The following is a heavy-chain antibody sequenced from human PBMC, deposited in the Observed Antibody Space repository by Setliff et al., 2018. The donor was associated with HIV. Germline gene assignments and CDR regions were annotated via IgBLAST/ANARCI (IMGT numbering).Heavy chain of an antibody. V-gene: IGHV1-46*01. CDR2: INPSDGAT. D-gene: IGHD6-25*01. CDR3: AREYHIPAADTRVGNYFDY. CDR1: GYTFTNSF. J-gene: IGHJ4*02. Sequence: EASVKVSCKASGYTFTNSFMHWVRQAPGQGLEWMGIINPSDGATTYAQKFEDRVTMTRDTSTNTVYMELSSLRSEDTAVYFCAREYHIPAADTRVGNYFDYWGQGTLVTVPQ.